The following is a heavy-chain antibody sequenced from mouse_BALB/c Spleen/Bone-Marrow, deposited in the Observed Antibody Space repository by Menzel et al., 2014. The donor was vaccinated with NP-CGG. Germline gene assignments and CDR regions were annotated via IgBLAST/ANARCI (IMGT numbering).Heavy chain of an antibody. J-gene: IGHJ1*01. V-gene: IGHV1-31*01. CDR2: IYPYNGVS. CDR3: ESRGEYFDD. Sequence: VQLQQPGPELVKPGASVKISCKASGYSFTGYYMHWVKQSHGNSLDWIGYIYPYNGVSSYNQKFKGKATLTVDKSSSTAYMELRSLTSDDSAVYYCESRGEYFDDWGAGTTVTVSS. CDR1: GYSFTGYY.